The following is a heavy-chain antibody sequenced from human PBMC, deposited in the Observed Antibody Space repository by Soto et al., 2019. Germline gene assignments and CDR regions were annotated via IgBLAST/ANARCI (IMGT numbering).Heavy chain of an antibody. CDR3: AKGQNNFYDSSGPFRYLDYFQS. V-gene: IGHV3-30*18. J-gene: IGHJ1*01. CDR1: GFTFSAYG. Sequence: QVQLVESGGGVVQPGRSLRLSCAASGFTFSAYGMHWVRQAPGKGLEWVAHISYDGSNKYYRDSVKGRFTVSRVHSKNTLYLQMNSLRAEDTAVYYCAKGQNNFYDSSGPFRYLDYFQSWGQGTLVTVSS. CDR2: ISYDGSNK. D-gene: IGHD3-22*01.